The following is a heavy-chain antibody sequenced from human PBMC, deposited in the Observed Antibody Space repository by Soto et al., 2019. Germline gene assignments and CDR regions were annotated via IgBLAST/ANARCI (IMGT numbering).Heavy chain of an antibody. CDR2: ISYVGSTK. J-gene: IGHJ6*02. CDR3: ARARDYDYHYSGMDV. CDR1: GFTFSSHE. D-gene: IGHD4-17*01. Sequence: EVQLVESGGGLVQPGGSLTLSCVASGFTFSSHEMKWVPQAPGKGLEWVSYISYVGSTKYYADPVKGRFTISRDNAKNSLFLPMQSLRAEDTAVYYCARARDYDYHYSGMDVLGQGATVSVSS. V-gene: IGHV3-48*03.